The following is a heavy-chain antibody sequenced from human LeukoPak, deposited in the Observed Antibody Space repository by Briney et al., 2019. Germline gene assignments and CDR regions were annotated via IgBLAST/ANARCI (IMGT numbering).Heavy chain of an antibody. V-gene: IGHV3-23*01. D-gene: IGHD4-17*01. CDR3: AKDSRVDNYGDYGFH. CDR2: ISFSGGST. Sequence: GGSLRLSCAASGFTFSNYAMSWVRQAPGKGLEWVSSISFSGGSTYYADSEKGRFTISRGNSNSTLSLQMNSLRAEDTAVYYCAKDSRVDNYGDYGFHWGQGTLVTVSS. J-gene: IGHJ4*02. CDR1: GFTFSNYA.